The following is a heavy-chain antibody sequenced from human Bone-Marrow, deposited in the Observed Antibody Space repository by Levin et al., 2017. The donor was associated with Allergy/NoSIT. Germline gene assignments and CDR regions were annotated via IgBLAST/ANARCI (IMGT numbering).Heavy chain of an antibody. D-gene: IGHD2-15*01. V-gene: IGHV1-18*01. Sequence: ASVKVSCKASGYTFTSYVISWVRQVPGQGLEWMGWSSAYNGRTKYVQNFEDRVNMTTDRSTSTAYMELRSLGSGDTAVYYCARENFDTSGQRLHFDSWGQGTLVTVSS. CDR1: GYTFTSYV. J-gene: IGHJ4*02. CDR3: ARENFDTSGQRLHFDS. CDR2: SSAYNGRT.